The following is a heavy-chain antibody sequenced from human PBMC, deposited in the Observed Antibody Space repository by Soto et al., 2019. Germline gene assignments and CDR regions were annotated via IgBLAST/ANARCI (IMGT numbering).Heavy chain of an antibody. Sequence: SETLSLTCTVSGDSLSTYYWSWIRQPAGERLEWIGRIHDTGRINYNPSLKSRVTMSVDTSKNQFSLRVNSVTAADTAVYYCARESVSGTYRFDSWGQGTLVTVSS. CDR1: GDSLSTYY. V-gene: IGHV4-4*07. J-gene: IGHJ4*02. CDR3: ARESVSGTYRFDS. CDR2: IHDTGRI. D-gene: IGHD3-16*02.